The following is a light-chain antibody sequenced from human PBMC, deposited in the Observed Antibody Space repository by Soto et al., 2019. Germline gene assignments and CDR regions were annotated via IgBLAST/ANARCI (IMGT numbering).Light chain of an antibody. V-gene: IGKV3-20*01. CDR3: QQYGSSPPIT. CDR1: QSVSSTY. CDR2: GAS. J-gene: IGKJ5*01. Sequence: VLTQSPGTLSLSPGERATLSCRASQSVSSTYLAWYQQKPGQAPRLLIYGASSRATGIPDRFSGSGSGTDFTLTISRLEPEDFAVYYCQQYGSSPPITFGQGTRLEIK.